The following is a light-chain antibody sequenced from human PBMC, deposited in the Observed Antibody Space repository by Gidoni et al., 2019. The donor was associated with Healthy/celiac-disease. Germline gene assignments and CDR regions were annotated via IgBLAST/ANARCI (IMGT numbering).Light chain of an antibody. Sequence: DIQMTQSPSSLSASVGDRVTITCRASKIISSYLNWYQQKPGKAPKLLIYAASSLQSGVPSRFSGSGSGTDFTLTISSLQPEDFATYYCQQSYSTPITFGQXTRLEIK. J-gene: IGKJ5*01. V-gene: IGKV1-39*01. CDR2: AAS. CDR1: KIISSY. CDR3: QQSYSTPIT.